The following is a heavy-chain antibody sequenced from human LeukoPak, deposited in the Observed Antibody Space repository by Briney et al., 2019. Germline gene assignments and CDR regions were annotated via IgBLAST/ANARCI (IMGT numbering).Heavy chain of an antibody. J-gene: IGHJ5*02. D-gene: IGHD6-13*01. Sequence: PGGSLRLSCTASGLSFSSYNMNWVRQAPGKGPESVAYITANNTTKYYADSVKGRFTISRDNAKKSLFLQMNSLRAEDTAVYYCAAASAFSSSWRSWGQGTVVTVSS. V-gene: IGHV3-48*01. CDR2: ITANNTTK. CDR1: GLSFSSYN. CDR3: AAASAFSSSWRS.